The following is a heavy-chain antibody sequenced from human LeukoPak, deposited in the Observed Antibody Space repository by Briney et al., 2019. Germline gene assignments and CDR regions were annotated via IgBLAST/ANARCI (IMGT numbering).Heavy chain of an antibody. V-gene: IGHV3-23*01. J-gene: IGHJ5*02. Sequence: GGSLRLSCAASGFTFSSYAMSWVRQAPGKGLEWVSAISGSGGSRYYADSVKGRFTISRDNSKNTLYLQMNSLRAEDTAVYYCAKEGGRGYYYGSGSYSWFDPWGQGTLVTVSS. CDR1: GFTFSSYA. CDR3: AKEGGRGYYYGSGSYSWFDP. CDR2: ISGSGGSR. D-gene: IGHD3-10*01.